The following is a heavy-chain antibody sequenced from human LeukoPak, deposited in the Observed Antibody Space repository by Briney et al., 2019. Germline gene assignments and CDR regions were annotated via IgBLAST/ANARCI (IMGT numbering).Heavy chain of an antibody. CDR3: AKEHCSSTSCRMILNRVDY. CDR2: ISGSSSST. D-gene: IGHD2-2*01. Sequence: GGSLRLSCAASGFTFSNYAVSWVRQAPGKGLESVSAISGSSSSTYYADSVKGRFTISRDNSKNTLYLQMNSLRAEDTAVYFCAKEHCSSTSCRMILNRVDYWGQGTLVTVSS. J-gene: IGHJ4*02. CDR1: GFTFSNYA. V-gene: IGHV3-23*01.